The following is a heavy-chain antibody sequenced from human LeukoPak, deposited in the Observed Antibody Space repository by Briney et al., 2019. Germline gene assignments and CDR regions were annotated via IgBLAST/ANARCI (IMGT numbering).Heavy chain of an antibody. CDR3: AREGYCSTTSCAYAMDV. Sequence: GGSLRPSCAASGFSFDDYGMSWVRQVPGKGLEWVSGINWNGGSTGYADSVKGRFTISRDNAKNSLFLQMNSLRAEDTAFYYCAREGYCSTTSCAYAMDVWGQGTTVTVSS. J-gene: IGHJ6*02. V-gene: IGHV3-20*04. D-gene: IGHD2-2*01. CDR1: GFSFDDYG. CDR2: INWNGGST.